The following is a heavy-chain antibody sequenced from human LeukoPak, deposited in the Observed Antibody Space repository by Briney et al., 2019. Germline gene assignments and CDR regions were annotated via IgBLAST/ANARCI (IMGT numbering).Heavy chain of an antibody. Sequence: GGSLRLSCATSGFNFSTKWMTWVRQAPGKGLEWVANINQDGSEKYHGDSVKGRFIISRDNAKRSPFLEMSSLRAEDTAVYYCADPPSDFWGQGTLVAVSS. V-gene: IGHV3-7*01. CDR1: GFNFSTKW. J-gene: IGHJ4*02. CDR2: INQDGSEK. CDR3: ADPPSDF.